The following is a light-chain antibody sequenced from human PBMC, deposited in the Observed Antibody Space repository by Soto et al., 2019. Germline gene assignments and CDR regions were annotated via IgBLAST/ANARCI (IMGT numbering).Light chain of an antibody. CDR3: MQGTHWPWT. Sequence: DVGMTQSPLSLPVTLGQPASISCRSSQGLLYSDGNTYLNWFQQRQGQSPRRLIYRVSNRVSGVPDRFSGSGSATDFTLKISRVEAEDVGVYYCMQGTHWPWTFGQGTKVEIK. CDR2: RVS. CDR1: QGLLYSDGNTY. V-gene: IGKV2-30*01. J-gene: IGKJ1*01.